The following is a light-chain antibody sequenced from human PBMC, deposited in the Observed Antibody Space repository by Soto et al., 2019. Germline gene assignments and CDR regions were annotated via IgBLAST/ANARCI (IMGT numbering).Light chain of an antibody. Sequence: QSALTQPPSASGSPGQSVTISCTGTSSDVGIFNYVSWYQQHPDQAPKLLIFEVNKRPSGVPDRFSASKSGNTASLTVSGLQAEDEADYYCCSYAGSNTLIFGGGTMVTVL. J-gene: IGLJ2*01. V-gene: IGLV2-8*01. CDR1: SSDVGIFNY. CDR3: CSYAGSNTLI. CDR2: EVN.